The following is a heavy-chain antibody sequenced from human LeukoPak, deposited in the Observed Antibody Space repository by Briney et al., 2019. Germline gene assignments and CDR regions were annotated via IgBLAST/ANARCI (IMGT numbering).Heavy chain of an antibody. CDR3: ARQGYSYGKGEDYYYYYMDV. CDR2: IYPGDSDT. V-gene: IGHV5-51*01. D-gene: IGHD5-18*01. J-gene: IGHJ6*03. Sequence: RGESLKISCKTSGYIFTNYWIAWVRQMPGKGLEWMGIIYPGDSDTRYSPSFQGQVTISADKSISTAYLQWSSLKASDTAMYYCARQGYSYGKGEDYYYYYMDVWGKGTTVTVSS. CDR1: GYIFTNYW.